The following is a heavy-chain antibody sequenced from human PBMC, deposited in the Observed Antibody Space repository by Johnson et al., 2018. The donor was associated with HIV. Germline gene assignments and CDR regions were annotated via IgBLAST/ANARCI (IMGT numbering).Heavy chain of an antibody. CDR2: IRSKANSYAT. CDR3: TRRRDLDAFDI. Sequence: VQLVESGGGVVQPGGSLRLSCAASGFTFSRYAMHWCQASGKGLEWVGRIRSKANSYATTYAASVKGRFTISRDDSKNTAYLQMNSLKTEDTAVYYCTRRRDLDAFDIWGQGTMVTVSS. CDR1: GFTFSRYA. J-gene: IGHJ3*02. V-gene: IGHV3-73*01.